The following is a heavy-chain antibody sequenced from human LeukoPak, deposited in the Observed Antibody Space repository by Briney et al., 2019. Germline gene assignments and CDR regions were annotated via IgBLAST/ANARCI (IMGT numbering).Heavy chain of an antibody. CDR3: ARGDDSGYYDYFDY. J-gene: IGHJ4*02. CDR2: VYTGGNT. V-gene: IGHV3-53*01. Sequence: GGSLRLSCAASGFTVDSNYLSWVRQAPGKGLEWVSTVYTGGNTYYAASVKGRFTISRDFSKNTVSLHMNSLRAEDTAMYYCARGDDSGYYDYFDYWGQGALVTVSS. D-gene: IGHD3-22*01. CDR1: GFTVDSNY.